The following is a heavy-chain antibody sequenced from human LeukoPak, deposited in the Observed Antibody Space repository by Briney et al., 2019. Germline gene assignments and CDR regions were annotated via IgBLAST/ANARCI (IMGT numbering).Heavy chain of an antibody. CDR2: INPNSGDT. J-gene: IGHJ6*02. V-gene: IGHV1-2*02. D-gene: IGHD6-19*01. CDR1: GYTFTGYY. Sequence: ASVKVSCKASGYTFTGYYMHWVRQAPGQGPEWMGWINPNSGDTNYAQNFQGRVTMTRDTSISTAYLELSRLRSDDTAVYYCARSLLYSSGWYDRNYYYGLDVWGQGTTVTVSS. CDR3: ARSLLYSSGWYDRNYYYGLDV.